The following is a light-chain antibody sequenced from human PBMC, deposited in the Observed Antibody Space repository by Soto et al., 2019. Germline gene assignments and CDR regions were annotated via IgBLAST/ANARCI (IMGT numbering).Light chain of an antibody. CDR3: SSYAASNHFYFV. V-gene: IGLV2-8*01. CDR1: SSDVGGYNY. CDR2: EVT. Sequence: QSALTQPPSASGSPGQSVTISCTGTSSDVGGYNYVSWYQQYPGRAPKLMIYEVTKRPSGVTDRFSGSKSGNTASLTVSGLQAEDEADYYCSSYAASNHFYFVFVEGTKLTVL. J-gene: IGLJ3*02.